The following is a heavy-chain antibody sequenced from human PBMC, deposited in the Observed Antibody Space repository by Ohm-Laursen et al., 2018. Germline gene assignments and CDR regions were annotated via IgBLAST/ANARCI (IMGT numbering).Heavy chain of an antibody. Sequence: ASVKVSCKASGYTITSYYMHWVRQAPGQGLEWMGWINPNSGGTNYAQKFQGRVTMARDTSISTAYMELSRLRSDDTAVYYCARGGGGSYLRLVDYWGQGTLVTVSS. J-gene: IGHJ4*02. CDR3: ARGGGGSYLRLVDY. CDR2: INPNSGGT. V-gene: IGHV1-2*02. CDR1: GYTITSYY. D-gene: IGHD1-26*01.